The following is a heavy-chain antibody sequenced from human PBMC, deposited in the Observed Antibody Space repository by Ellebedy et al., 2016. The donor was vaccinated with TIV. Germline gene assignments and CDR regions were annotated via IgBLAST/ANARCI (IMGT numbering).Heavy chain of an antibody. D-gene: IGHD3-10*01. J-gene: IGHJ6*02. Sequence: AASVKVSCKASGYTFTYRYLHWVRQAPGQALEWMGWIIPFNGNTNYAQKFQDRVTITRDRSMSTAYMELSSLRSEDTAMYYCATHYYGSGRYYGMDVWGQGTTVTVSS. CDR1: GYTFTYRY. CDR3: ATHYYGSGRYYGMDV. V-gene: IGHV1-45*02. CDR2: IIPFNGNT.